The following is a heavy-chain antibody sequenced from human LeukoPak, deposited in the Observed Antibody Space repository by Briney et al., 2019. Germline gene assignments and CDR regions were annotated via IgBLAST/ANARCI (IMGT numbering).Heavy chain of an antibody. Sequence: PSETLSLTCTVSGGSISSYYWSWIRQPAGKGLEWIGRIYTSGSTNYNPSLKSRVTISVDTSKNQFSLKLSSVTAADTAVYYCARESRNYDFWSGYSFGYYYYYMDVWGKGTTVTVSS. CDR3: ARESRNYDFWSGYSFGYYYYYMDV. CDR1: GGSISSYY. D-gene: IGHD3-3*01. J-gene: IGHJ6*03. CDR2: IYTSGST. V-gene: IGHV4-4*07.